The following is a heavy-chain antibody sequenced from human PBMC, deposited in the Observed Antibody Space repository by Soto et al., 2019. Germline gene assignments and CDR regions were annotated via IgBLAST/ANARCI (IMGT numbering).Heavy chain of an antibody. CDR3: ARDQGIASSGPFDY. CDR1: GDSIINYY. D-gene: IGHD6-13*01. CDR2: IYHSGNT. V-gene: IGHV4-59*01. Sequence: SETLCLTCTVSGDSIINYYWSWIRQAPGKGLEWIGFIYHSGNTNYNPSLKSRVTMSIDTSKSQFSLKLNSVTAADTAVYYCARDQGIASSGPFDYWGPGTLVTVSS. J-gene: IGHJ4*02.